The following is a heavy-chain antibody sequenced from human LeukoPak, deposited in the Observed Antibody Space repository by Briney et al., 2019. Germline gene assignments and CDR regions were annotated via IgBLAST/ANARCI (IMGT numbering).Heavy chain of an antibody. CDR3: SRDGGKGGNSAFDI. V-gene: IGHV3-72*01. Sequence: GGSLRFFCTAWELILGDHFIDGVRRAPGKGLEGVGRPGNKGKGYTTEYAASVKGRFTISRDDAKNSLYLQMNSLKTEDTAVYYCSRDGGKGGNSAFDIWGQGTMVTVSS. J-gene: IGHJ3*02. CDR2: PGNKGKGYTT. D-gene: IGHD5-12*01. CDR1: ELILGDHF.